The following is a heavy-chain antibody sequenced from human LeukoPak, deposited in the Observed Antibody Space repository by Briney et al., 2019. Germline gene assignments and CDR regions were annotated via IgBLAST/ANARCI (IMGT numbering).Heavy chain of an antibody. V-gene: IGHV1-2*02. CDR1: GYTFTGYY. CDR2: INPNSGGT. CDR3: ARTLIRGDSSWNYYYYYMDV. J-gene: IGHJ6*03. D-gene: IGHD6-13*01. Sequence: ASVKVSCKASGYTFTGYYMHWVRQAPGQGLEWMGWINPNSGGTNYAQKFQGRVTMTRDTSISTAYMELSRLRSDDTAVYYCARTLIRGDSSWNYYYYYMDVWGKGTTVTDSS.